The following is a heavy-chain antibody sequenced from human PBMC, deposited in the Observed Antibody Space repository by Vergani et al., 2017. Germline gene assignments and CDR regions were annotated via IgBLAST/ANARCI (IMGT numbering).Heavy chain of an antibody. D-gene: IGHD3-10*01. V-gene: IGHV1-2*02. CDR3: ARDGSYGSGKYYYYYGMDV. CDR1: GYTFTGYY. CDR2: INPNSGGT. J-gene: IGHJ6*02. Sequence: QVQLVQSGAEVKKPGASVKVSCKASGYTFTGYYMHWVRQAPGQGLEWMGWINPNSGGTNYAQKFQGRVTMTRDTSISTAYMELSRLRSDDTAGHSCARDGSYGSGKYYYYYGMDVWGQGTTVTVSS.